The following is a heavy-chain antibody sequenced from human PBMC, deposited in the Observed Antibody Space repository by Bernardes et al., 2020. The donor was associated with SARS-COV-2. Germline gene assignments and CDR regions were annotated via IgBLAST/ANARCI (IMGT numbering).Heavy chain of an antibody. V-gene: IGHV4-28*03. CDR1: GYSISSGYY. CDR3: AREAGDSSSSLDP. Sequence: SETLSLTCAVSGYSISSGYYWGWIRQPPGRTLEWIGSTYYNPSLKSRVTISVDTSKNHLSLTVSSVTAADTAVYYCAREAGDSSSSLDPWGQGALVTVSS. J-gene: IGHJ5*02. D-gene: IGHD6-6*01. CDR2: T.